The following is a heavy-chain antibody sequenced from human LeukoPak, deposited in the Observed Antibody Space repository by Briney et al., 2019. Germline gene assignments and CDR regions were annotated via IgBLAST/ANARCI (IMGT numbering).Heavy chain of an antibody. CDR1: GGSVSSNGYF. D-gene: IGHD1-26*01. CDR3: ARVLGDSGSYPFDY. CDR2: IYNRGST. V-gene: IGHV4-61*08. Sequence: PSETLSLTCTVSGGSVSSNGYFWNWIRQPPGKGLEWIGYIYNRGSTNYNPSLKSRVTISVDTSKNQFSLKLSSVTAADTAVYYCARVLGDSGSYPFDYWGQGTLVTVSS. J-gene: IGHJ4*02.